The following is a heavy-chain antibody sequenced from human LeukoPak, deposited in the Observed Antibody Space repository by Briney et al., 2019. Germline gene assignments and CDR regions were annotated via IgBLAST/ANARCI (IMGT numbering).Heavy chain of an antibody. D-gene: IGHD3-3*01. CDR1: GGSISSYY. CDR2: IYYSGSP. J-gene: IGHJ4*02. Sequence: SETLSLTCTVSGGSISSYYWSWVRQPPGKGLEWIGYIYYSGSPTYNPSLKSRVTISVDTSKNQFSLKLSSVTAADTAVYYCATTRSNDFWSGYPDYWGQGTLVTVSS. CDR3: ATTRSNDFWSGYPDY. V-gene: IGHV4-59*08.